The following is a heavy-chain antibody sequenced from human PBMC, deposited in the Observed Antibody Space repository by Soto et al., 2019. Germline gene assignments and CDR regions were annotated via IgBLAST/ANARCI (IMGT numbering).Heavy chain of an antibody. CDR3: ARSGERVGYYDSSGYYLSWFDP. Sequence: LSLTCAVSGGSISSGGYSWSWIRQPPGKGLEWIGYIYHSGSTYYNPSLKSRVTISVDRSKNQFSLKLSSVTAADTAVYYCARSGERVGYYDSSGYYLSWFDPWGQGTLVTVSS. D-gene: IGHD3-22*01. V-gene: IGHV4-30-2*01. CDR1: GGSISSGGYS. CDR2: IYHSGST. J-gene: IGHJ5*02.